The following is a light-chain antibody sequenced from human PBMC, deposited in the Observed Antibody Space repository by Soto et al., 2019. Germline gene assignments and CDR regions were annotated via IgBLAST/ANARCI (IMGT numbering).Light chain of an antibody. V-gene: IGLV2-14*01. J-gene: IGLJ1*01. CDR2: EVT. CDR1: SSDVGIYNY. Sequence: QSVLTQPASVSGSTGQSIAISCTGTSSDVGIYNYVSWYQQHPGKVPKLIIYEVTNRPSGVSNRFSGSKSGNTASLIISGLQAEDEADYYCTSYTTSSTRVFGTGTKLTVL. CDR3: TSYTTSSTRV.